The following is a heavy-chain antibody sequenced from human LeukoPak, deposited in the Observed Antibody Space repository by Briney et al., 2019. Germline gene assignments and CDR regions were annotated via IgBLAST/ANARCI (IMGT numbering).Heavy chain of an antibody. J-gene: IGHJ5*02. CDR2: IKQDGFEK. CDR3: AGDGCTSTTCSTLGGFSS. Sequence: PGGSLRLSCAASGFTFSNFWMSWVRQAPGKGLEWVANIKQDGFEKYYVDSVRGRFTISRDNAKNSLSLQMNSLRAEDTAVYYCAGDGCTSTTCSTLGGFSSWGQGTLVTVSS. D-gene: IGHD2-2*01. CDR1: GFTFSNFW. V-gene: IGHV3-7*01.